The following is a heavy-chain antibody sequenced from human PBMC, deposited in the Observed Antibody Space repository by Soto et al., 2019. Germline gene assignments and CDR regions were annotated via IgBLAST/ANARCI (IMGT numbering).Heavy chain of an antibody. Sequence: QTGGSLRLSCAASGFTFSDYEMNWVRQAPGKGLEWVSFVSGSGAAEYYADSVKGRFTMSRDNPNNSLYLQMNGLKVDDAAVYYSASGKWWGGADSWGRGILVTVSS. CDR3: ASGKWWGGADS. J-gene: IGHJ4*02. CDR2: VSGSGAAE. V-gene: IGHV3-48*03. D-gene: IGHD2-15*01. CDR1: GFTFSDYE.